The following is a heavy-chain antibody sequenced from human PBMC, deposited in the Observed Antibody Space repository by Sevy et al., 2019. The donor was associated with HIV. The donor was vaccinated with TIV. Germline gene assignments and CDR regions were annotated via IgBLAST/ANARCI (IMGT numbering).Heavy chain of an antibody. V-gene: IGHV5-51*01. Sequence: GESLKISCKGSGYSFTSYWIGWVRQMPGKGLEWMGIIYPGDSDTSYSPSFQGQVTISADKSISTAYLQWSSLKASDTAMYYCASHTIYCSGGSCYSDYYVDYWGQGTLVTVSS. CDR1: GYSFTSYW. J-gene: IGHJ4*02. CDR3: ASHTIYCSGGSCYSDYYVDY. CDR2: IYPGDSDT. D-gene: IGHD2-15*01.